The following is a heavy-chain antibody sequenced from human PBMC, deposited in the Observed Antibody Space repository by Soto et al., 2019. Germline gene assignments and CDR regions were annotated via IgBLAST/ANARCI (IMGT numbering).Heavy chain of an antibody. CDR3: ARVAVAGPYNWFDP. J-gene: IGHJ5*02. CDR1: GGSISSGAYY. CDR2: IYYSGST. D-gene: IGHD6-19*01. Sequence: PSGTLSLTCTVSGGSISSGAYYWSWIRQPPGKGLEWIGYIYYSGSTYYNPSLKSRVTISVDTSKNQFSLKLSSVTAADTAVYYCARVAVAGPYNWFDPWGQGTLVTVSS. V-gene: IGHV4-30-4*01.